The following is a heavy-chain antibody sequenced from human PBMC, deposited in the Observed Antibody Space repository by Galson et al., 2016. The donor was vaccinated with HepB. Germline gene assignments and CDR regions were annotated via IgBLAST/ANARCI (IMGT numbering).Heavy chain of an antibody. CDR3: ARGSGTFGHDY. J-gene: IGHJ4*02. V-gene: IGHV4-59*01. Sequence: ETLSLTCTVSGGSISNYYWSWIRQPPGKGLEWIGYIYSSGSTNSNPSLKSRVIISVDTSKNQFYLKLNFMTAADTAVYYCARGSGTFGHDYWGQGTLVTVSS. CDR1: GGSISNYY. CDR2: IYSSGST. D-gene: IGHD3-10*01.